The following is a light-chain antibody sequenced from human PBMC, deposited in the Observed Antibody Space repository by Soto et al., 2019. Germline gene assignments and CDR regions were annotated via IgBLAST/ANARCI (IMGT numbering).Light chain of an antibody. CDR2: DAS. Sequence: EIVLTQSPATPSLSPGERATLSCRASQSVSSYLAWYQQKPGQAPRLLIYDASNRATGIPARFSGSGSGTDFTLTISSLEPEDFAVYYCQQRRNWPITFGGGTKVEIK. CDR3: QQRRNWPIT. J-gene: IGKJ4*01. V-gene: IGKV3-11*01. CDR1: QSVSSY.